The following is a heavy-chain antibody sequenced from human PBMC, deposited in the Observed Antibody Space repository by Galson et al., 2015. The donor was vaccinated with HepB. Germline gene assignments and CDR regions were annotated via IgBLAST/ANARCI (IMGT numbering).Heavy chain of an antibody. Sequence: SLRLSCAGSGFTFGDYTMSWFRQAPGKGLEWVGSIKSKGYGGTTEYAASVKGRFFISRHDSKSIAYLQLSSLTTEDTAMYYCTGDRKGGYGPFDYWGQGTLLTVSS. CDR3: TGDRKGGYGPFDY. D-gene: IGHD5-12*01. CDR1: GFTFGDYT. CDR2: IKSKGYGGTT. J-gene: IGHJ4*02. V-gene: IGHV3-49*03.